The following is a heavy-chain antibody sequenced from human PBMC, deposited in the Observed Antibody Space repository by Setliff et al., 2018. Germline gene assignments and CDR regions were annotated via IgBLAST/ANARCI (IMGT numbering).Heavy chain of an antibody. J-gene: IGHJ4*02. CDR3: TTSVFLTGFDY. Sequence: GGSLRLSCAASGFSISDHYMDWVRQAPGKGLEWVGRTKNKANAGYMEYAASVKDRFIISRDDSKNSQYLQMNSLQTEDTAVYYCTTSVFLTGFDYWGQGTLVTVSS. CDR2: TKNKANAGYM. CDR1: GFSISDHY. D-gene: IGHD3-9*01. V-gene: IGHV3-72*01.